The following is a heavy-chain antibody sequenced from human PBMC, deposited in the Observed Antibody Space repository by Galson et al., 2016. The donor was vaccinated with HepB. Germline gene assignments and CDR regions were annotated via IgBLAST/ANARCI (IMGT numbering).Heavy chain of an antibody. D-gene: IGHD2-2*02. J-gene: IGHJ6*03. CDR1: GYTFNNYY. V-gene: IGHV1-46*02. Sequence: SVKVSCKASGYTFNNYYMHWVRQAPGQGLEWMGIINPSGTTTTYAQKFQGRVTMTRDTSSSTVYMELSSLRSEDTAVYYCALGLYTMGGYFYYFMDAWGLGTTVIVSS. CDR2: INPSGTTT. CDR3: ALGLYTMGGYFYYFMDA.